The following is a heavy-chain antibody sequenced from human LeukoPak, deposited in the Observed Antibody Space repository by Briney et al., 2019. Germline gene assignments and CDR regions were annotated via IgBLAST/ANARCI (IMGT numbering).Heavy chain of an antibody. D-gene: IGHD4/OR15-4a*01. CDR1: AFTFSDYY. CDR2: ISASGSMT. CDR3: ARHMVLSPCYY. Sequence: KPGRSLRLSCAASAFTFSDYYMTWIREAPGKGLEWISSISASGSMTFYADSVKDRFTISRDNAKNSPHLQVNSLRAEDTAVYFCARHMVLSPCYYWSEGSLVTV. J-gene: IGHJ4*01. V-gene: IGHV3-11*01.